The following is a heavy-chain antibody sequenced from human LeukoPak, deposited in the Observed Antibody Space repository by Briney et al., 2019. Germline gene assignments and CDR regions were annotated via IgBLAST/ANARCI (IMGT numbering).Heavy chain of an antibody. V-gene: IGHV4-61*02. Sequence: SETLSLTCTVSGGSISSGSYYWGWLRQPAGTGLEWIGRIYTSGSTNYNPSLKSRVTISVDTSKNQFSLKLSSVTAADTAVYYCARSRDGYNYGYFDYWGQGTLVTVSS. D-gene: IGHD5-24*01. CDR3: ARSRDGYNYGYFDY. CDR2: IYTSGST. J-gene: IGHJ4*02. CDR1: GGSISSGSYY.